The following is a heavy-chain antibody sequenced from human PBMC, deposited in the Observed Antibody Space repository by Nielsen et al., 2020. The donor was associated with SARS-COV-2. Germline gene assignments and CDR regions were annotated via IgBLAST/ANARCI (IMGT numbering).Heavy chain of an antibody. CDR3: ARWFMGGGFDY. CDR2: ISCSGST. V-gene: IGHV4-39*01. CDR1: GGSITSSGHY. J-gene: IGHJ4*02. Sequence: SETLSLTCSVSGGSITSSGHYWGWIRQPPGKGLEWIGSISCSGSTYYNPSLKSRVAISEDTPKNQFSLKLISVTAADTAVFYCARWFMGGGFDYWGQGSLVTVSS. D-gene: IGHD3-10*01.